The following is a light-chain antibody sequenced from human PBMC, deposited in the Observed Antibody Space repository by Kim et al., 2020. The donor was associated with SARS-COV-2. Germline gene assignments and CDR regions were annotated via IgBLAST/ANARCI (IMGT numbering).Light chain of an antibody. J-gene: IGKJ4*01. CDR2: DAS. CDR3: QQYKSSSLT. Sequence: DIQMTQSPSTLSASVGDRVTITCRASQSISRGLAWYQQKPGKAPKLLIFDASILKTGVPSTFSGSGSGTEFTLTINSLQSDDFATYYCQQYKSSSLTFGGGTKLEI. CDR1: QSISRG. V-gene: IGKV1-5*01.